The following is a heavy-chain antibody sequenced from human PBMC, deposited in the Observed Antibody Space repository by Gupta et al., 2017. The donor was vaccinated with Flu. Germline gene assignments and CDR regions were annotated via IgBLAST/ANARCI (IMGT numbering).Heavy chain of an antibody. V-gene: IGHV3-15*01. Sequence: GKGLEWVGRIKSKSEGETIDYAAPVKGRFTISKDASMGTLYLRMDSLETEDTAVYYCTTPRYCTSTSCGSIDYWGQGTLVTVSS. J-gene: IGHJ4*02. CDR2: IKSKSEGETI. D-gene: IGHD2-2*01. CDR3: TTPRYCTSTSCGSIDY.